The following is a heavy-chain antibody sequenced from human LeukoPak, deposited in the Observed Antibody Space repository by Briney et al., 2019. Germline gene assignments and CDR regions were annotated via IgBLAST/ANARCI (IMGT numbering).Heavy chain of an antibody. Sequence: ASVKVSCKASGYTFTSYDINWVRQAPGQGLEWMGWMNPNSGNTGYAQKFQGRVTMTRNTSISTAYMGLSSLRSEVTAVYYCARAKGPKKIDYWGQGTLVTVSA. CDR1: GYTFTSYD. CDR3: ARAKGPKKIDY. CDR2: MNPNSGNT. V-gene: IGHV1-8*01. J-gene: IGHJ4*02.